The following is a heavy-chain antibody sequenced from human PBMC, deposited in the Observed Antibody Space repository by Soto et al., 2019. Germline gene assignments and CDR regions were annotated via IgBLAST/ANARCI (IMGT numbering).Heavy chain of an antibody. J-gene: IGHJ4*02. Sequence: QVHLVQSGAEVKKPGASVKVSCKCSGYTFTSYGITWVRQAPGQGLEWMGWISAHNGNTNYAQKLQGRVTVTRAPSTSTAYMELRSLSSDDTAVYYCARGRYGDYWGQGALVTVSS. D-gene: IGHD1-1*01. CDR3: ARGRYGDY. CDR1: GYTFTSYG. V-gene: IGHV1-18*01. CDR2: ISAHNGNT.